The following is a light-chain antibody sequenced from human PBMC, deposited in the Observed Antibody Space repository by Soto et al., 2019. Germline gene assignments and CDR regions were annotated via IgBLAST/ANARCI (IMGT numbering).Light chain of an antibody. CDR3: QQYGSSPPRT. CDR1: QSVSSSY. Sequence: ESVLTQSPGTLSLSPGERATLSCRASQSVSSSYLAWYQQKPGQAPRLLIYGASSRATGIPDRFSGSGSGTDFTLTISRLEPEDFAVYYCQQYGSSPPRTFGQGTKLEIK. CDR2: GAS. J-gene: IGKJ2*01. V-gene: IGKV3-20*01.